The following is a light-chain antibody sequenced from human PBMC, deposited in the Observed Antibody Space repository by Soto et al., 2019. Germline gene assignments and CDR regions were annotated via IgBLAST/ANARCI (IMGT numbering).Light chain of an antibody. V-gene: IGKV1-39*01. CDR2: AAS. CDR3: QQTYSTPYT. Sequence: DIPMTQSPSSLSTSVGDRVTITCRASQRISYYLNWYQQKPGKAPKLLIYAASSLQSGVQSRFSGSGSGTDFTLTISSLQAEDSATYYCQQTYSTPYTFGQGTKLEIK. CDR1: QRISYY. J-gene: IGKJ2*01.